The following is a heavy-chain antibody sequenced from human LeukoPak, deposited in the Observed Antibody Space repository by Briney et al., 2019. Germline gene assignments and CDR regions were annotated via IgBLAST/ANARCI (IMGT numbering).Heavy chain of an antibody. CDR2: ISTSSSYI. D-gene: IGHD3-9*01. CDR3: AKGYYFDILSGYSSLDS. Sequence: GGSLRLSCAASGFTFNKYTMNWVRQAPGKGLEWVSSISTSSSYIYYADSVKGRFTISRDNAKNSLYLQMNSLRAEDTAVYYCAKGYYFDILSGYSSLDSWGQGTLVTVSS. CDR1: GFTFNKYT. V-gene: IGHV3-21*01. J-gene: IGHJ4*02.